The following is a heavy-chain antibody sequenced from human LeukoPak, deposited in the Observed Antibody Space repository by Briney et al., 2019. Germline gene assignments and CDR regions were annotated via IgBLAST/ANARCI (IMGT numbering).Heavy chain of an antibody. CDR3: ARSVETATKIDY. Sequence: SETLSLTCAVYGGSFSGYYWSWIRQPPGKGLEWIGEINHSGSTNYNPSLKSRVTISVDTSKNQFSLKLSSVTAADTAVYYCARSVETATKIDYWGQGTLSPSPQ. D-gene: IGHD5-24*01. J-gene: IGHJ4*02. CDR1: GGSFSGYY. CDR2: INHSGST. V-gene: IGHV4-34*01.